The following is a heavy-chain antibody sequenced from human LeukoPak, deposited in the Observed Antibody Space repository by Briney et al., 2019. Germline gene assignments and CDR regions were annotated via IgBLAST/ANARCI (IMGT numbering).Heavy chain of an antibody. J-gene: IGHJ4*02. CDR2: IIPIFGTA. Sequence: ASVKVSCEASGGTFSSYAISWVRQAPGQGLEWMGGIIPIFGTANYAQKFQGRVTMTRDTSTSTVYMELSSLRSEDTAVYYCASIGDLPKYWGQGTLVTVSS. V-gene: IGHV1-69*05. CDR3: ASIGDLPKY. D-gene: IGHD3-3*01. CDR1: GGTFSSYA.